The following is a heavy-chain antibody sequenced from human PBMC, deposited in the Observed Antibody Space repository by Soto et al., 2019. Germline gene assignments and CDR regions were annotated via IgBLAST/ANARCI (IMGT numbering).Heavy chain of an antibody. CDR3: AKESYYDSSDYNAFDI. D-gene: IGHD3-22*01. J-gene: IGHJ3*02. CDR1: AFTFSTYG. CDR2: ISYDGSDK. V-gene: IGHV3-30*18. Sequence: PXVCLLLSCAASAFTFSTYGVHWVRQAPGKGLEWVAVISYDGSDKYYADSVKGRFTISRDSSKNMLYLQMNSLRAEDTAIYYCAKESYYDSSDYNAFDIWGQGTMVTVSS.